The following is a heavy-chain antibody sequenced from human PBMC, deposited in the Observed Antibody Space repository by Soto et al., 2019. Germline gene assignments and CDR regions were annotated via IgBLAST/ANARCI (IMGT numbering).Heavy chain of an antibody. J-gene: IGHJ6*02. CDR1: GGTFSSYA. D-gene: IGHD3-3*01. V-gene: IGHV1-69*13. CDR3: AGIFGLVINNYGMDV. Sequence: AVKFSCKTSGGTFSSYAISWVRQAPGQGLEWMGGIIPIFGTANYAQKFQGRVTITADESTSTAYMELSSLRSEDTAVYYCAGIFGLVINNYGMDVWGQGTTVTVSS. CDR2: IIPIFGTA.